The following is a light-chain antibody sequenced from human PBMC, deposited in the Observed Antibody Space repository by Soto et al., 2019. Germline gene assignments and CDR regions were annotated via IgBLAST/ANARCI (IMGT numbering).Light chain of an antibody. CDR3: QQYGSSPLLT. J-gene: IGKJ4*01. CDR2: GAS. Sequence: EIVLTQSPGTLSLSPGERATLSCRASQSVSSSYLAWYQQKPGQAPRLLIYGASSRATGIPDRFSGSGSGTAFTLNISRLEPEDFAVYYCQQYGSSPLLTFGGGTKVEIK. V-gene: IGKV3-20*01. CDR1: QSVSSSY.